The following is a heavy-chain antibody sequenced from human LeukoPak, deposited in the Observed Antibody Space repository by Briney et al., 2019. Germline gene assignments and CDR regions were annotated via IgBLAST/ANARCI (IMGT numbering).Heavy chain of an antibody. V-gene: IGHV1-46*01. CDR1: GYTFTSYY. Sequence: ASVKVSCEASGYTFTSYYMHWVRQAPGQGLEWMGIINPSGGSTSYAQKFQGRVTMTRDTSTSAVYMELSSLRSEDTAVYYCASSGSYYGTKVDYWGQGTLVTVSS. J-gene: IGHJ4*02. CDR2: INPSGGST. D-gene: IGHD3-10*01. CDR3: ASSGSYYGTKVDY.